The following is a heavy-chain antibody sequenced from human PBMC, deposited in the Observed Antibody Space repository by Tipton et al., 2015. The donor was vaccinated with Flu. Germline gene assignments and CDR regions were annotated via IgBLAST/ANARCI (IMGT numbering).Heavy chain of an antibody. CDR2: MTGSGVGT. Sequence: SLRLSCTASGFTFGNYAMSWVRQAPGKGLQWVSTMTGSGVGTYYADSVKGRFTISRDNSNSTLYLQMNSLRAEDTAVYYCAKVSTKTTVTDVLDYWGQGTLVTVSS. J-gene: IGHJ4*02. D-gene: IGHD4-11*01. V-gene: IGHV3-23*01. CDR1: GFTFGNYA. CDR3: AKVSTKTTVTDVLDY.